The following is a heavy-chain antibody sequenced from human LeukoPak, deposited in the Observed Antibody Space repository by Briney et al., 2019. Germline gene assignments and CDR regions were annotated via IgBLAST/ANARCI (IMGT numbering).Heavy chain of an antibody. CDR1: GFTVSNNY. Sequence: PGGSLRLSCAASGFTVSNNYMSWVRQAPGKGLEGVSVIYSGDNTYYVESAKGRFTISRDNSKNTLFLQMNRLRAEDTAVYYCAGRRVLDASFDYWGQGTLVTVSS. CDR3: AGRRVLDASFDY. J-gene: IGHJ4*02. D-gene: IGHD3-16*01. CDR2: IYSGDNT. V-gene: IGHV3-66*02.